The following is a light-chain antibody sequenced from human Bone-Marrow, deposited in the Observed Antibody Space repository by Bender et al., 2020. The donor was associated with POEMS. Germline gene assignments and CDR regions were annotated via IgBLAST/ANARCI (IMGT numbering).Light chain of an antibody. J-gene: IGLJ3*02. CDR2: DVT. CDR3: SAWDDSLSGWV. CDR1: SSGVGTYNL. V-gene: IGLV2-14*02. Sequence: QSALTQPASVSGSPGQSVTISCTGTSSGVGTYNLVSWYLQYPGKAPKVMIHDVTNRPSGVSNRFSCSKSGNTASLTISELQSEDEALYYCSAWDDSLSGWVFGGGTKLTVL.